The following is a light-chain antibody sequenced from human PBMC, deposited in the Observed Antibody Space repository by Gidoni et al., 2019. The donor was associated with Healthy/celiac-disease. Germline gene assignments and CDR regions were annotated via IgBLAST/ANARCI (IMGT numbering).Light chain of an antibody. CDR3: QQSCSTPLT. V-gene: IGKV1-39*01. CDR1: QSISSY. CDR2: AAS. Sequence: DIQMTQSPSSLSASVGDRVTITCRASQSISSYLNWYQQKPGKAPKLLIYAASSLQSGVPSRFSGSGSGTDFTLTISSLQPEDFATYDCQQSCSTPLTFGGGTKVEIK. J-gene: IGKJ4*01.